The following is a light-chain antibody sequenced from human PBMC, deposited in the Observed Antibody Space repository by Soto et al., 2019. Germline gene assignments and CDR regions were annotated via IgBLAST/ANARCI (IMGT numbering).Light chain of an antibody. V-gene: IGKV3-11*01. CDR3: QQHANWPLT. CDR1: QSVGNN. J-gene: IGKJ4*01. Sequence: IVLTQSPGTLSLSPWEREKLYCRASQSVGNNLAWYQQKPGQAPGLLIYEASTRATGIPARFSGSGSGTDFTLTISSLEPEDFAVYYCQQHANWPLTFGGGTKVDI. CDR2: EAS.